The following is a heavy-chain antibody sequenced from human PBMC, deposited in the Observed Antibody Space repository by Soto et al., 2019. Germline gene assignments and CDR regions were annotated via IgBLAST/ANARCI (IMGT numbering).Heavy chain of an antibody. CDR3: AKGIVYYYDSSGYFAY. V-gene: IGHV3-23*01. J-gene: IGHJ4*02. CDR2: ISGSGGST. D-gene: IGHD3-22*01. CDR1: GFTFRSYA. Sequence: LRLSCAASGFTFRSYAMSWVRQAPGKGLEWVSAISGSGGSTYYADSVKGRFTISRDNSKNTLYLQMNSLRAEDTAVYYCAKGIVYYYDSSGYFAYWGQGTLVTVSS.